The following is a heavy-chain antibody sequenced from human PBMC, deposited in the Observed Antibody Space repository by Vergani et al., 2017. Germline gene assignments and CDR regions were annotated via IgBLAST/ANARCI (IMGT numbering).Heavy chain of an antibody. D-gene: IGHD2/OR15-2a*01. V-gene: IGHV3-7*01. J-gene: IGHJ4*02. CDR3: TSRDSNRWN. CDR1: GFTFSSFW. Sequence: ELHLVESGGGMVQPGRSLRLSCADSGFTFSSFWMSWIRQAPGKGLEWVANIKQDGSEKYYVDSVKGRFSISIDNAKNSLYLEMSSLRVEDTAVYYCTSRDSNRWNWGQGTLVTVSS. CDR2: IKQDGSEK.